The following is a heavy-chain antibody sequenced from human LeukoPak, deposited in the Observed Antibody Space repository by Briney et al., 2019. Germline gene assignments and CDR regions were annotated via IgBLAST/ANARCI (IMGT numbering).Heavy chain of an antibody. CDR2: IYYTGST. D-gene: IGHD3-10*01. V-gene: IGHV4-59*08. CDR1: GGSISYYY. J-gene: IGHJ3*02. Sequence: SETLSLTCSVSGGSISYYYWTWVRQSPGKGLEWIGQIYYTGSTYYNPSLKSRVTISVDTSKNQFSLKLSSVTAADTAVYYCARHTTMIRDEAFDIWGQGTVVTVSS. CDR3: ARHTTMIRDEAFDI.